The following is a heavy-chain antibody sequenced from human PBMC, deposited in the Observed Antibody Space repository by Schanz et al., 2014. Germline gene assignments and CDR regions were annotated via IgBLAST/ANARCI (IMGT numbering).Heavy chain of an antibody. V-gene: IGHV3-64*04. D-gene: IGHD3-10*01. CDR3: ARPALWFGDNCFDP. CDR2: ISHDGYST. CDR1: GFTFSSYW. J-gene: IGHJ5*02. Sequence: VQLVESGGGLVQPGGSLRLSCAASGFTFSSYWMHWVRQVPGKGLEYVSAISHDGYSTYYADSVKGRFTISRDNSKNTLYLQMNSLRPEDTAVYYCARPALWFGDNCFDPWGQGTLVTVSS.